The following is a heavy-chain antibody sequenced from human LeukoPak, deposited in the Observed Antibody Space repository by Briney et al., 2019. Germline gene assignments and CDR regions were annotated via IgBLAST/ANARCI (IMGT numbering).Heavy chain of an antibody. CDR3: ARHYGP. CDR1: GGSISNYH. Sequence: PSETLSLTCIVSGGSISNYHWSWIRQPPGKGLEWIGYIHYSGSTNYNPSLKSRVTISVDTSKNQFSLKLNSVTAADTAVYYCARHYGPWGQGTLVTVSS. CDR2: IHYSGST. D-gene: IGHD3-10*01. J-gene: IGHJ5*02. V-gene: IGHV4-59*08.